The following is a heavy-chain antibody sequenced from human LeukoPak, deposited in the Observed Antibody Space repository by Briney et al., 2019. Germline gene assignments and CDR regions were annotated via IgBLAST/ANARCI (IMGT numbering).Heavy chain of an antibody. J-gene: IGHJ4*02. CDR2: ISAYNGNT. V-gene: IGHV1-18*01. CDR3: ARSYYYGSGSYYPPWYFDY. Sequence: ASVKVSCKASGYTFTSYGISWARQAPGQGLEWMGWISAYNGNTNYAQKLQGRVTMTTDTSTSTAYMELRSLRSDDTAVYYCARSYYYGSGSYYPPWYFDYWGQGTLVTVSS. D-gene: IGHD3-10*01. CDR1: GYTFTSYG.